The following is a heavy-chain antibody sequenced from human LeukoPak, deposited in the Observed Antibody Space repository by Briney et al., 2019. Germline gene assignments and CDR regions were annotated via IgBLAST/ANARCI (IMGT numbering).Heavy chain of an antibody. CDR3: ARERHYYDTGTDYYYYYGMDV. Sequence: GGSLRLSCAASGFTFSGYAMHWVRQAPGKGLEWVAVISFDGSAEYYPDSLKGRFTISRDDSKSTRYLHMSSLRGEDTAVYYCARERHYYDTGTDYYYYYGMDVWGQGTTVTVSS. V-gene: IGHV3-30*04. D-gene: IGHD3-22*01. CDR2: ISFDGSAE. J-gene: IGHJ6*02. CDR1: GFTFSGYA.